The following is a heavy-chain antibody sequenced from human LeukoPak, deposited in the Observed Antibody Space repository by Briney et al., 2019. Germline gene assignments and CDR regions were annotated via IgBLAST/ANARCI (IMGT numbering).Heavy chain of an antibody. D-gene: IGHD6-13*01. Sequence: GESLKFSCKGSGYSFTSYWIGWVRQMPGKGLEWMGIIYPGDSDTRYNPSFQGQVTISADKSISTAYLQWSSLKASDTAMYYCARRAGKYSRSWRVLAPSDYWGQGTLITVSS. J-gene: IGHJ4*02. V-gene: IGHV5-51*01. CDR1: GYSFTSYW. CDR3: ARRAGKYSRSWRVLAPSDY. CDR2: IYPGDSDT.